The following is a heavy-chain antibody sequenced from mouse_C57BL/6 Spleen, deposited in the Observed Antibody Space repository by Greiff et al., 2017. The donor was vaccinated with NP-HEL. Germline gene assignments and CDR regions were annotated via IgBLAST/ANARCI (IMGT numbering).Heavy chain of an antibody. CDR1: GYTFTDYY. V-gene: IGHV1-26*01. D-gene: IGHD1-1*01. CDR3: AREAYGSRWYFDV. CDR2: INPNNGGT. Sequence: EVQLQQSGPELVKPGASVKISCKASGYTFTDYYMNWVKQSHGKSLEWIGDINPNNGGTSYNQKFKGKATLTVDKSSSTAYMELRSLTSEDSAVYYCAREAYGSRWYFDVWGTGTTVTVSS. J-gene: IGHJ1*03.